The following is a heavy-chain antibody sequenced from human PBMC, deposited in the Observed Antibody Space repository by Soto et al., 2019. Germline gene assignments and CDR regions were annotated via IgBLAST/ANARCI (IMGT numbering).Heavy chain of an antibody. CDR3: ARPSEMRGVLGDDDLGG. J-gene: IGHJ6*02. CDR2: ITPVVGTT. V-gene: IGHV1-69*01. CDR1: GDTLTSYT. D-gene: IGHD3-16*01. Sequence: QVQLLQSGAEVKKPGSSVKVSCQASGDTLTSYTVNWVRQAPGQRVEGVGGITPVVGTTDYAHKFKGRVTRPADEVPKIASVCLHTVTSAKTGLYYFARPSEMRGVLGDDDLGGWAQWTTAIVFS.